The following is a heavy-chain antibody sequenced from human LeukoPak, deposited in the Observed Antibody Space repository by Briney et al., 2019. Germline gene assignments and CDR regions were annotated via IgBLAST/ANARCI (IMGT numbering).Heavy chain of an antibody. CDR3: TRAISVN. J-gene: IGHJ4*02. CDR1: GFTFSTYW. CDR2: NSGDGSIT. Sequence: GGSLRLSCVASGFTFSTYWMHWVRQARGEGLVWVSRNSGDGSITNYADSVKGRFTISRDNAKNTLYLQMNSLRAEDTAVYYCTRAISVNWGQGILVTVSS. V-gene: IGHV3-74*01. D-gene: IGHD3-9*01.